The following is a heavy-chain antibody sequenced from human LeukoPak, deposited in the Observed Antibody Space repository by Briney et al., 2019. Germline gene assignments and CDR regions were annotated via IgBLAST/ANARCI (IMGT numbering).Heavy chain of an antibody. D-gene: IGHD6-19*01. CDR1: GCTFSSYA. V-gene: IGHV3-23*01. CDR2: ISGSGGST. Sequence: GGSLRLSCAASGCTFSSYAMSWVRQAPGRGLEWVSAISGSGGSTYYADSVKGRFTISRDNSKNTLYLQMNSLRAEDTAVYYCAKAAGLIAVEGDWFDPWGQGTLVTVSS. CDR3: AKAAGLIAVEGDWFDP. J-gene: IGHJ5*02.